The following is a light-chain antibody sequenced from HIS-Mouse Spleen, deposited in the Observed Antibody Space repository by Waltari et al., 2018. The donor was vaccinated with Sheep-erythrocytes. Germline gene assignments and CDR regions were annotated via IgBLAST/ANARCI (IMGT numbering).Light chain of an antibody. V-gene: IGLV2-11*01. J-gene: IGLJ1*01. CDR3: CSYAGSYNHV. Sequence: QSALAQPRSLSGSPGQSVTIPCSGTRSDVGGVTYVSWSQQHPGKAPKLMIYDVSKRPSGVPDRFSGSKSGNTASLTISGLQAEDEADYYCCSYAGSYNHVFATGTKVTVL. CDR1: RSDVGGVTY. CDR2: DVS.